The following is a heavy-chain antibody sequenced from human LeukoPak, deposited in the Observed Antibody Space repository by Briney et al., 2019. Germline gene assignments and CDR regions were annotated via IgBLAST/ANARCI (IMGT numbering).Heavy chain of an antibody. CDR1: GYTFNRYA. V-gene: IGHV7-4-1*02. CDR3: STISGINYIG. Sequence: ASVTVSCTASGYTFNRYAMNWVRQAPGQGLEWMGWINTNTGNPTYAQGFTGRFVFSLDTAVSTAYVQMRRLKAEETSIYYCSTISGINYIGWGQGTLVTVSS. CDR2: INTNTGNP. D-gene: IGHD1-26*01. J-gene: IGHJ4*02.